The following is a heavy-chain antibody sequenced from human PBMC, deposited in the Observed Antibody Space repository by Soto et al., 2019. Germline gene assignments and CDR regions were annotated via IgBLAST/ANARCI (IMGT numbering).Heavy chain of an antibody. CDR2: IIPIFGTA. D-gene: IGHD2-21*02. J-gene: IGHJ6*02. CDR1: GGTFSSYA. Sequence: QVQLVQSGAEVKKPGSSVKVSCKASGGTFSSYAISWVRQAPGQGLEWMGGIIPIFGTANYAQKFQGRVTITADESTSTAYMELSSLRSEDTAVYYCASGAYCGGDCFYYYGMDVWGQGTTVTVSS. V-gene: IGHV1-69*12. CDR3: ASGAYCGGDCFYYYGMDV.